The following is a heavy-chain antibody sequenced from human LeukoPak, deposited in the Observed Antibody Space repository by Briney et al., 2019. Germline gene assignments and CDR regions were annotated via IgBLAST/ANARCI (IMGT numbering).Heavy chain of an antibody. CDR3: AKADDAFDI. V-gene: IGHV3-7*03. J-gene: IGHJ3*02. CDR2: IKQDGSEK. Sequence: PGGSLRLSCAASGFTFSSYWMSWVRQAPGEGLESVANIKQDGSEKYYADSVKGRFTISRDNAKNSLYLQMNSLRAEDMALYYCAKADDAFDIWGQGTMVTVSS. CDR1: GFTFSSYW.